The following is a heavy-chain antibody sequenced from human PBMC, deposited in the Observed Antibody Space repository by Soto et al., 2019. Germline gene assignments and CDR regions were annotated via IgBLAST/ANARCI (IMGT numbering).Heavy chain of an antibody. CDR2: MYFGGSF. CDR1: SPSVVYLY. CDR3: ARSYYDSTGFAVDP. J-gene: IGHJ5*02. V-gene: IGHV4-59*02. Sequence: TLSLTCHFGSPSVVYLYLSWIRQPPGKGLEWIGFMYFGGSFSYNPSLTSRATISVETSKNQFSMKLTSVTASDTAVYYCARSYYDSTGFAVDPWGQG. D-gene: IGHD3-22*01.